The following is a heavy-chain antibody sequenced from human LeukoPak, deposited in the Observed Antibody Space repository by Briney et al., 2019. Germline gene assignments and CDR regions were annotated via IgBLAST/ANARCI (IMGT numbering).Heavy chain of an antibody. D-gene: IGHD6-19*01. CDR2: TYYRSRWYN. J-gene: IGHJ4*02. CDR1: GDSVSSINGA. Sequence: SQTLSLTCAISGDSVSSINGAWNWIRQSPSRGLEWLGRTYYRSRWYNDYVESMKGRITISLDTSKNQFSLHLDSVTPEDTAAYYCARDLGNTGWYTFDYWGQGTLVTVSS. V-gene: IGHV6-1*01. CDR3: ARDLGNTGWYTFDY.